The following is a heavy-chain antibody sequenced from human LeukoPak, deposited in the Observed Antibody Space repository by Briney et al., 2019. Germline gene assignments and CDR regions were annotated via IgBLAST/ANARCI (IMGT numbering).Heavy chain of an antibody. V-gene: IGHV4-38-2*02. CDR2: IYHGGTT. J-gene: IGHJ4*02. CDR3: ASTPYYYDSSGYYGY. Sequence: TSETLSLTCTVSGYSISSGYYWGWIRQPPGKGLEWIGSIYHGGTTYYNPSLKSRVSMSVDTSKNQFSLKLSSVTAADTAVYYCASTPYYYDSSGYYGYWGQGTLVTVPS. CDR1: GYSISSGYY. D-gene: IGHD3-22*01.